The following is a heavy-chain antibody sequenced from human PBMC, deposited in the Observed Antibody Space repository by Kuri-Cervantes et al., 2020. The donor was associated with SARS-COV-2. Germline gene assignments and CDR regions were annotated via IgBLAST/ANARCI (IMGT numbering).Heavy chain of an antibody. CDR1: GGSISRGNYY. D-gene: IGHD3-3*01. J-gene: IGHJ6*03. Sequence: SETLSLTCSVSGGSISRGNYYWSWIRQPAGKGLEWIGRLNNRGSTNYNPSLTSRVTMSVDTSKNQFSLNLSSVTAADTAVYYCARQSSTRRYYDFWTGDMDVWGKGTTVTVSS. CDR3: ARQSSTRRYYDFWTGDMDV. V-gene: IGHV4-61*02. CDR2: LNNRGST.